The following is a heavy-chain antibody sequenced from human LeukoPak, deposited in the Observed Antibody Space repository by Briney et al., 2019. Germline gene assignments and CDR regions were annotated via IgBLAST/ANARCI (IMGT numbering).Heavy chain of an antibody. CDR2: ISGSGDIT. CDR1: GLIFSSYA. CDR3: AKYQIGDNVRSGFDI. V-gene: IGHV3-23*01. D-gene: IGHD3-22*01. J-gene: IGHJ3*02. Sequence: GGSLRLSCAASGLIFSSYAMSWVRQTPGKGLEWVSGISGSGDITKHADSVKGRFTISRDNSKNTVYLQMHSLRAEDTAVYYCAKYQIGDNVRSGFDIWGRGTTVTVSS.